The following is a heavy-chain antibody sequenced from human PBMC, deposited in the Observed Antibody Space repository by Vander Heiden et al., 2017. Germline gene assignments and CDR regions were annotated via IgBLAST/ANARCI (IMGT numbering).Heavy chain of an antibody. Sequence: EVQLVESVGGLVQPGGSLRLSCAASGFTFSSYSMNWVRQAPGKGLEWVSYIGTSSSNIYYADSVKGRFTISRDNAKNSLYLQMNSLRAEDTAVYYCARRVVGAPRAFDIWGQGTMVTVSS. J-gene: IGHJ3*02. D-gene: IGHD1-26*01. V-gene: IGHV3-48*01. CDR2: IGTSSSNI. CDR3: ARRVVGAPRAFDI. CDR1: GFTFSSYS.